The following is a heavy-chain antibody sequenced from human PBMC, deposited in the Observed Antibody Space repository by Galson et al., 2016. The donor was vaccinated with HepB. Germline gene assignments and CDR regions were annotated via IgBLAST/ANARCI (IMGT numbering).Heavy chain of an antibody. CDR3: ARDAYVPDCSGGGCYWSDALEL. V-gene: IGHV3-74*01. CDR1: GFTFNKYW. J-gene: IGHJ3*01. D-gene: IGHD2-15*01. CDR2: INSDGSST. Sequence: SLRLSCAASGFTFNKYWMHWIRQAPGKGLVWVSRINSDGSSTSYADSVKGRFTIFRDNAKNTLHLQMNGLRAEDTAVYYCARDAYVPDCSGGGCYWSDALELWGQGTMVTASS.